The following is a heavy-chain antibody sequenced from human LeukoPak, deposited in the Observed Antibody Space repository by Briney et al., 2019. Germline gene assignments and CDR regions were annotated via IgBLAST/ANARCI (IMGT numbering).Heavy chain of an antibody. Sequence: PGGSLRLSCAASGFTFDDYAMHWVRQAPGKGLEWVSGISWNSGSIGYADSVKGRFTISRDNAKNSLYLQMNSLRAEDTAVYYCARASNLYYYGSDPNGMDVWGQGTTVTVSS. CDR3: ARASNLYYYGSDPNGMDV. J-gene: IGHJ6*02. D-gene: IGHD3-10*01. CDR2: ISWNSGSI. V-gene: IGHV3-9*01. CDR1: GFTFDDYA.